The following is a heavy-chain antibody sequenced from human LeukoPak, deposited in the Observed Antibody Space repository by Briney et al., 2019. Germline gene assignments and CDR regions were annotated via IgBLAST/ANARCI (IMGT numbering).Heavy chain of an antibody. CDR1: GFTFSSYA. J-gene: IGHJ6*03. Sequence: GGSLRLSCAASGFTFSSYAMHWVRQAPGKGLEWVAVISYDGSNKYYADSVKGRFTISRDNSKNTLYLQMNSLRAEDTAVYYCAKDYGYYYYMDVWGKGTTVTVSS. D-gene: IGHD3-10*01. CDR2: ISYDGSNK. V-gene: IGHV3-30-3*01. CDR3: AKDYGYYYYMDV.